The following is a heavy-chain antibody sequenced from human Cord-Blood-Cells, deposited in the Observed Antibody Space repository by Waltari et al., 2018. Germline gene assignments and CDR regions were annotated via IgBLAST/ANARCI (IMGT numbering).Heavy chain of an antibody. J-gene: IGHJ3*02. D-gene: IGHD3-9*01. CDR2: IVVGSGNT. CDR3: AAEDILTGYYAFDI. Sequence: QMQLVQSGPEVKKPGTSVKVSCKASGFTFTSSAVQWVRPARGQRLEWIGWIVVGSGNTNYAQKFQERVTITRDMSTSTAYMELSSLRSEDTAVYYCAAEDILTGYYAFDIWGQGTMVTVSS. CDR1: GFTFTSSA. V-gene: IGHV1-58*01.